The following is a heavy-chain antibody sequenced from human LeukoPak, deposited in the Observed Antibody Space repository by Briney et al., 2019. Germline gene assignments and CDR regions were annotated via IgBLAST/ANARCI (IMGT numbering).Heavy chain of an antibody. V-gene: IGHV3-7*01. CDR3: AREMVTTDY. D-gene: IGHD4-17*01. CDR2: IKQDGSEK. J-gene: IGHJ4*02. CDR1: GSTFSSYW. Sequence: GSLRLSCAASGSTFSSYWMSWVRQAPGKGLEWVANIKQDGSEKYYVDSVKGRFTISRDNAKNSLYLQMNSLRAEDTAVYYCAREMVTTDYWGQGTLVTVSS.